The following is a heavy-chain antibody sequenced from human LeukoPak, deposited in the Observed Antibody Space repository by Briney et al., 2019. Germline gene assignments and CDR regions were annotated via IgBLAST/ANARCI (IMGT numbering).Heavy chain of an antibody. J-gene: IGHJ4*02. V-gene: IGHV3-23*01. D-gene: IGHD6-13*01. CDR2: ISGSGGST. CDR3: AKDSLPRIAAAGTDFDY. Sequence: GGSLRLSCAASGFTFSSYAMSWVRQAPGKGLEWVSAISGSGGSTYYADSVKGRSTISRDNSKNTLYLQMNSLRAEDTAVYYCAKDSLPRIAAAGTDFDYWGQGTLVTVSS. CDR1: GFTFSSYA.